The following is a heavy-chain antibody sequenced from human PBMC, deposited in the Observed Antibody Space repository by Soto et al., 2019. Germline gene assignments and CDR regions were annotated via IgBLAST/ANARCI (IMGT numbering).Heavy chain of an antibody. CDR1: GGSISSYY. Sequence: QVQLQESGPGLVKPSETLSLTCTVSGGSISSYYWSWIRQPPGKGLEWIGYIYYSGSTNYNPSLKSRVTISVDTSKNQFSLKLSSVTAADTAVYYCAREGPYCSSTSCYTGNYDYYGMDVW. D-gene: IGHD2-2*02. J-gene: IGHJ6*01. CDR2: IYYSGST. V-gene: IGHV4-59*01. CDR3: AREGPYCSSTSCYTGNYDYYGMDV.